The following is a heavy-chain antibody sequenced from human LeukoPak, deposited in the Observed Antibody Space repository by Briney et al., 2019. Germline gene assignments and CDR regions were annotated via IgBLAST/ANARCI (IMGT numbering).Heavy chain of an antibody. D-gene: IGHD2-2*01. CDR3: ARGDCSSTSCYASGLTGGDY. Sequence: ASVKVSCKASGYTFTSYDINWVRQATGQGLEWMGWMNPNSGNTGYAQKFRGRVTITRNTSISTAYMELSSLRSEDTAVYYCARGDCSSTSCYASGLTGGDYWGQGTLVTVSS. CDR2: MNPNSGNT. V-gene: IGHV1-8*03. CDR1: GYTFTSYD. J-gene: IGHJ4*02.